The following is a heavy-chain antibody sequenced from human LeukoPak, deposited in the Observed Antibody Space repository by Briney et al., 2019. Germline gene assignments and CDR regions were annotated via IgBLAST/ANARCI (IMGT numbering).Heavy chain of an antibody. Sequence: GGSLRLSGAASGFTFSSYWMSWVRQAPGKGLEWVANIKQDGSEKYYVDSVKGRFTISRDNAKNSLYLQMNGLRAEDTAVYYCARDHMYYDILTGYYGGYFDYWGQGTLVTVSS. CDR3: ARDHMYYDILTGYYGGYFDY. V-gene: IGHV3-7*03. D-gene: IGHD3-9*01. J-gene: IGHJ4*02. CDR1: GFTFSSYW. CDR2: IKQDGSEK.